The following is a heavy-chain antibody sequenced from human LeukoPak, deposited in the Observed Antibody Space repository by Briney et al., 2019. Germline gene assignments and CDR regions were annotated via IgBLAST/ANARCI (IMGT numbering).Heavy chain of an antibody. CDR2: ISYDGSNK. CDR1: GFTFSSYA. D-gene: IGHD3-10*01. J-gene: IGHJ3*02. CDR3: ARDFYGSGSRLSAFDI. Sequence: PGGSLRLSCAASGFTFSSYAMHWVRQAPGKGLEWVAVISYDGSNKYYADSVKGRFTISRDNSKNTLYLQMNSLRAEDTAVYYCARDFYGSGSRLSAFDIWGQGTMVTVSS. V-gene: IGHV3-30*04.